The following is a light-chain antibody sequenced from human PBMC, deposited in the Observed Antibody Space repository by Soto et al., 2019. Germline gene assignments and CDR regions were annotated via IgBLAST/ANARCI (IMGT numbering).Light chain of an antibody. V-gene: IGKV1-5*03. CDR1: ESISRW. J-gene: IGKJ1*01. Sequence: IAMTQSPSPLSASVGDRVTITCRSSESISRWLAWYQQKPGKVPKLLIYQASSLESGVPSRFSGSGSGTEFTLTISSLQTEDFATYYCQLYSVYSSWTFGQGTKVDI. CDR2: QAS. CDR3: QLYSVYSSWT.